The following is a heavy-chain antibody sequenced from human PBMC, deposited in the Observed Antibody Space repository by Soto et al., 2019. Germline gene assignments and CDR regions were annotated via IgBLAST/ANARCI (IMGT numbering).Heavy chain of an antibody. CDR3: ARQTSNGQWYV. CDR2: IYPGDSDI. CDR1: GYSFTSYW. D-gene: IGHD6-19*01. J-gene: IGHJ6*02. V-gene: IGHV5-51*01. Sequence: GESLKISCKGSGYSFTSYWICWVRQMPGKGLEWMAIIYPGDSDIRYNPSFQGQVTISADKSISTAYLQWSSLKDSDTAMYYCARQTSNGQWYVWAQGTTVTVSS.